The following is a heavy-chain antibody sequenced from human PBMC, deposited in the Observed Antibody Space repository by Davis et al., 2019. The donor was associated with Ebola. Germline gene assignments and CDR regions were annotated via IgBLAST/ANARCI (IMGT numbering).Heavy chain of an antibody. Sequence: PSETLSLTCTVSGVSIIDHYWSCIRQSPGKGLEWIGSSYHSGSTYYNPSLKSRVTISVDMSKNQFSLKLSSVTAADTAVYYCARDSSHVSGRVPLDSWGQGTLVTVSS. J-gene: IGHJ4*02. CDR3: ARDSSHVSGRVPLDS. CDR1: GVSIIDHY. V-gene: IGHV4-38-2*02. D-gene: IGHD3/OR15-3a*01. CDR2: SYHSGST.